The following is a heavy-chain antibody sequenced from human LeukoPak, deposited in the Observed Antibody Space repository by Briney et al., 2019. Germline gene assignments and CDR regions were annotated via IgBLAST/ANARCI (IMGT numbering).Heavy chain of an antibody. CDR2: ISYDGSNK. V-gene: IGHV3-30-3*01. CDR1: GFTFSSYA. J-gene: IGHJ3*02. CDR3: ARAQMSLAWHYYDSSGYPKDAFDI. Sequence: QPGRSLRLSCAASGFTFSSYAMHWVRQAPGKGLEWVAVISYDGSNKYYADSVKGRFTISRDNSKNTLYLQMNSLRAEDTAVYYCARAQMSLAWHYYDSSGYPKDAFDIWGQGTMVTVSS. D-gene: IGHD3-22*01.